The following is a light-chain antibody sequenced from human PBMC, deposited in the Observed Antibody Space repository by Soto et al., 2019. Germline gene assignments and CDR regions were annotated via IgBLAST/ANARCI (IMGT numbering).Light chain of an antibody. CDR3: QQYGDSPRT. Sequence: EIVLTQSPATLSLSPGERATLSCGASQSVSRSSLAWYQQKPGQAPRLLIYDASNRATGIPARFSGSGSGTDFTLTIARLEPEDFAVYYCQQYGDSPRTFGQGTRLEIK. V-gene: IGKV3D-20*01. CDR2: DAS. J-gene: IGKJ5*01. CDR1: QSVSRSS.